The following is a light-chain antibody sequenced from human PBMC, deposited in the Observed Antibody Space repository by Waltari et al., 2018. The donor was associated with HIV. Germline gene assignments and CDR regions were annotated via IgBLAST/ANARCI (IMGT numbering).Light chain of an antibody. V-gene: IGLV1-47*01. J-gene: IGLJ1*01. CDR3: AAWNDRLSGYV. CDR2: TTN. Sequence: QSVLTQPPSASGTPGQRVTISCSGSSSNIGRNYVYWYQQLPGTAPKLLIYTTNQRPSGVPDRFSGSKSGTSASLAISGLRSDDEADYYCAAWNDRLSGYVFGTGTKVTV. CDR1: SSNIGRNY.